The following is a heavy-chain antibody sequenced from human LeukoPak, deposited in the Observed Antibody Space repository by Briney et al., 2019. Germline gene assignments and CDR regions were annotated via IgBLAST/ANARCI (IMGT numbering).Heavy chain of an antibody. D-gene: IGHD5-18*01. CDR1: GGSFSGYY. Sequence: SDTLSLTCAVYGGSFSGYYWSWIRQPPGKGLEWIGGINHSGSTNYNPSLKSRVTISVDTSKNQFSLKLSSVTAADTAVYYCARGARGYSYGRGYFDYWGQGTLVTVSS. CDR2: INHSGST. V-gene: IGHV4-34*01. CDR3: ARGARGYSYGRGYFDY. J-gene: IGHJ4*02.